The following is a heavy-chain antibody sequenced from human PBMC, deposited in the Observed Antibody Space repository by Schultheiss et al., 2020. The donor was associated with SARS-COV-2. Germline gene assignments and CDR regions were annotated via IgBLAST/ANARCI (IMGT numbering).Heavy chain of an antibody. CDR2: IGGGEGRA. CDR3: AKDPYYDILTGYSY. CDR1: GFIFSDYA. Sequence: GGSLRLSCAASGFIFSDYAMNWVRQAPGKGLEWVSHIGGGEGRAYYADSVKGRFTSSRDDSRATLYLHMNSLRAEDTAVYYCAKDPYYDILTGYSYWGQGTLVTVSS. D-gene: IGHD3-9*01. J-gene: IGHJ4*02. V-gene: IGHV3-23*01.